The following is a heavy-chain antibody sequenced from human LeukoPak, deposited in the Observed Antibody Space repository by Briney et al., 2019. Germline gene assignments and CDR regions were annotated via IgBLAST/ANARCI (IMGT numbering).Heavy chain of an antibody. CDR3: ARARGATIFQSAFDI. D-gene: IGHD5-24*01. V-gene: IGHV4-59*01. CDR2: IYNSGST. Sequence: SETLSLTCTVFGGSISSYYWSWIRQPPGKGLEWIGYIYNSGSTNYNSSLKSRVTISADTSKNQFSLKLSSVTAADTAVYYCARARGATIFQSAFDIWGQGTMVTVS. CDR1: GGSISSYY. J-gene: IGHJ3*02.